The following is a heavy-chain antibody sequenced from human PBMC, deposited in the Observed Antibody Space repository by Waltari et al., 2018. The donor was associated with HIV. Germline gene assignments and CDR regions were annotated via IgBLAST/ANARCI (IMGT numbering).Heavy chain of an antibody. J-gene: IGHJ4*02. Sequence: GFTFSTYAMSWVRQAPGKGLEWVSGISGRGDSTYYADSVKGRFTISRDNSKNTLYLQMNSLRAEDTAVYYCAKDFLRLRDGYNTLDFGYWGQGTLVTVSS. D-gene: IGHD5-12*01. CDR1: GFTFSTYA. V-gene: IGHV3-23*01. CDR2: ISGRGDST. CDR3: AKDFLRLRDGYNTLDFGY.